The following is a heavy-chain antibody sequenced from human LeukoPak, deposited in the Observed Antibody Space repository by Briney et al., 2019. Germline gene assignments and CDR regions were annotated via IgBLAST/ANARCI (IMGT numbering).Heavy chain of an antibody. D-gene: IGHD3-10*01. CDR3: AREPMVRDFNWFDP. Sequence: ASVKVPCKASGYTFTGYYIHWVRQAPGQGLEWMGRINPNTGGTNYAQKFQGRVTMTRDTSISTAYMELSRLTSDDTAVYYCAREPMVRDFNWFDPWGQGTLVTVSS. V-gene: IGHV1-2*06. CDR2: INPNTGGT. J-gene: IGHJ5*02. CDR1: GYTFTGYY.